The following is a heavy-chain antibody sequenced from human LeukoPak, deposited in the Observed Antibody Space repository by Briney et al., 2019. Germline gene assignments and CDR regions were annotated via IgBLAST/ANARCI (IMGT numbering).Heavy chain of an antibody. D-gene: IGHD5-18*01. J-gene: IGHJ4*02. CDR1: GYTFSSYA. CDR2: ISGSGGST. V-gene: IGHV3-23*01. Sequence: GGSLRLSCAVSGYTFSSYAMSWVRQAPGKGLEWGSAISGSGGSTYYAHSVKGRFTISRDNSKNTLYLQMNSLRAEDTAVYYCAKGGNSYGPDYFDYWGQGTLVTVSS. CDR3: AKGGNSYGPDYFDY.